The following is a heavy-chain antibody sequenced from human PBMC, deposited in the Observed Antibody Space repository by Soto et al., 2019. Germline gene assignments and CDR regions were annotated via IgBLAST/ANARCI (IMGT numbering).Heavy chain of an antibody. CDR3: ARTGYSGYYMDV. CDR2: IYHSGST. CDR1: GGSVSSYY. V-gene: IGHV4-59*08. Sequence: SETLSLTCTVSGGSVSSYYWSWIRQPPGKGLEWIGYIYHSGSTNYNPTLRSRVTMSVDTSKNQISLKLSSVTAADTAIYYCARTGYSGYYMDVWGKGTTVTVSS. J-gene: IGHJ6*03. D-gene: IGHD5-12*01.